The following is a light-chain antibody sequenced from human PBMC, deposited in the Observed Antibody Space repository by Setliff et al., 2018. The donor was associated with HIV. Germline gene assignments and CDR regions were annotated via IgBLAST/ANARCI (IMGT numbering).Light chain of an antibody. J-gene: IGLJ1*01. CDR2: GVT. V-gene: IGLV2-14*01. CDR3: SSYAITKSLP. CDR1: SSDVGGYNY. Sequence: QSVLTQPASVSGSPGQSITISCTGTSSDVGGYNYVSWYQLHPGKAPRLIISGVTSRPSGVSRRFSGSKSGNTASLTISGLQAEDEADYYCSSYAITKSLPFGTGTKVTVL.